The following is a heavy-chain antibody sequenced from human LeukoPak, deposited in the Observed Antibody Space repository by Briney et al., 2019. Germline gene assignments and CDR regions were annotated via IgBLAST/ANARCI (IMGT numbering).Heavy chain of an antibody. J-gene: IGHJ3*02. V-gene: IGHV3-48*02. D-gene: IGHD1-26*01. CDR2: ISTSSSTI. CDR3: VRDFVVGAPDAFHI. CDR1: GFTFSSYS. Sequence: GGSLRFYCAASGFTFSSYSMNWVRQAPEKGLEWVSYISTSSSTIQYADSVKGRFTISRDNGKNSLYLQMNSLRDEDTAVYYCVRDFVVGAPDAFHIWGQGTMVTVSS.